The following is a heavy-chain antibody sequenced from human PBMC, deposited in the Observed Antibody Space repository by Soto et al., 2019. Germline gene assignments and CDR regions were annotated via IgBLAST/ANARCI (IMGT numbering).Heavy chain of an antibody. J-gene: IGHJ4*02. D-gene: IGHD2-21*02. CDR1: GFTFSSYG. V-gene: IGHV3-33*01. CDR3: ARDGAVVVTAPYVDY. Sequence: QVQLEESGGGVVQPGRSLRLSCAASGFTFSSYGMHWVRQAPGKGLEWVAVIWYDGSSKYYADSVKGRFTISRDNSKNTLYLQMNSLRDEDTAVYYCARDGAVVVTAPYVDYWGQGTLVTVAS. CDR2: IWYDGSSK.